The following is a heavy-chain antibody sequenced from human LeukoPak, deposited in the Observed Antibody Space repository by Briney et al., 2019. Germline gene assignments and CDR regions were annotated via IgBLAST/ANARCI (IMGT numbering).Heavy chain of an antibody. V-gene: IGHV3-15*01. CDR3: TTAPFLAYCGGDCCSEDY. Sequence: GGSLRLSCAASGFTFSNAWMSWVRQAPGKGLEWVGRIKSKTDGGTTDYAAPVKGRFTISRDDSKNTLYLQMNSLKTEDTAVYYCTTAPFLAYCGGDCCSEDYWGQGTLVTVSS. J-gene: IGHJ4*02. CDR2: IKSKTDGGTT. CDR1: GFTFSNAW. D-gene: IGHD2-21*02.